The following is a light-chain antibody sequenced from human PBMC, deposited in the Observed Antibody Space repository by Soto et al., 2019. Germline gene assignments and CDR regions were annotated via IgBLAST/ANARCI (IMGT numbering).Light chain of an antibody. CDR3: QYYGSSRT. J-gene: IGKJ1*01. CDR2: GAS. V-gene: IGKV3-20*01. CDR1: QSVSSSY. Sequence: EIVLTQSPGTLSLSPGERATLSCRASQSVSSSYLAWYQQKPGQAPRLLIYGASSRATGIPDRFSGSGSGTVFTLTSRRVEPEDLAVYCWQYYGSSRTFGQGTKLEIK.